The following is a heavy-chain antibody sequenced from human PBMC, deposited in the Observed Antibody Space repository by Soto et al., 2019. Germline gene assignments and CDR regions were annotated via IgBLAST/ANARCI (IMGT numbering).Heavy chain of an antibody. CDR1: GYIFTKYG. V-gene: IGHV1-18*01. D-gene: IGHD2-21*02. CDR3: ARLQLGGDRMLNWFDP. J-gene: IGHJ5*02. Sequence: QVQVVQSGPELKKPGASVKVSCKAQGYIFTKYGIGWVRQAPGHGLEWMGLINVYNGDRKGAQKFQDRVSMTTDTATDTAYMELKSLRSGDTAVYYCARLQLGGDRMLNWFDPWGQGTLVTVSS. CDR2: INVYNGDR.